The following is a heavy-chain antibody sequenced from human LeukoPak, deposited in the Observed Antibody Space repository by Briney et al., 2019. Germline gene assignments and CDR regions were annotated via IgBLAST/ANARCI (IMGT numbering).Heavy chain of an antibody. V-gene: IGHV3-23*01. CDR2: ITYSGGST. D-gene: IGHD6-13*01. CDR1: GFTFSDYV. J-gene: IGHJ4*02. CDR3: AKDLAVSSSQSDPYYFDY. Sequence: GGSLRLSCAASGFTFSDYVIGWVRQAPGKGLEWVSSITYSGGSTYYADSVKGRFTISRDNSKNTLYLQMNSLRAEDTAVYYCAKDLAVSSSQSDPYYFDYWGQGTLVTVSS.